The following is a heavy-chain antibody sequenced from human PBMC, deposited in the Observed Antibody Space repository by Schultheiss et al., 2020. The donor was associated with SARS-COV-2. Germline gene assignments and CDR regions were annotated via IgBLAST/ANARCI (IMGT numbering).Heavy chain of an antibody. J-gene: IGHJ4*02. CDR1: GGSISSYY. CDR3: ARDQYCGGDCPTHFDY. D-gene: IGHD2-21*02. Sequence: SETLSLTCTVSGGSISSYYWGWIRQPPGKGLEWIGSIYYSGSTYYNPSLKSRVTISVDTSKNQFSLKLSSVTAADTAVYYCARDQYCGGDCPTHFDYWGQGTLVTVSS. V-gene: IGHV4-39*07. CDR2: IYYSGST.